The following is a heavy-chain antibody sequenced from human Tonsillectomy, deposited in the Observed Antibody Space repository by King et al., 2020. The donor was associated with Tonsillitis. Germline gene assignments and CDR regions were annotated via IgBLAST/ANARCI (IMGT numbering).Heavy chain of an antibody. Sequence: QLVQSRAEVKKPGESLRISCKDSGYTFGNYWIGWVRQMPGKGLEWMGIIYLTDSDTKYSPSFQGQVTFSADKSINTAYLQWSSLKASDTAMYYCARSSHSSGWPVDSWGQGTPVTVSS. CDR3: ARSSHSSGWPVDS. V-gene: IGHV5-51*01. CDR2: IYLTDSDT. CDR1: GYTFGNYW. D-gene: IGHD6-19*01. J-gene: IGHJ4*02.